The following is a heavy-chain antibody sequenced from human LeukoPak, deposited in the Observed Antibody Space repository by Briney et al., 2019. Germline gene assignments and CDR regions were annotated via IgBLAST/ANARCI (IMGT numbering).Heavy chain of an antibody. CDR2: INHSGST. CDR3: ARGSPDYYGMDV. Sequence: PSETLSLTCAVYGGSFSGYYWSWIRQPPGKGLEWIGEINHSGSTNYNPSLKSRVTISVDTSKNQFSLKLSSVTAADTAVYYYARGSPDYYGMDVWGQGTTVTVSS. CDR1: GGSFSGYY. J-gene: IGHJ6*02. V-gene: IGHV4-34*01.